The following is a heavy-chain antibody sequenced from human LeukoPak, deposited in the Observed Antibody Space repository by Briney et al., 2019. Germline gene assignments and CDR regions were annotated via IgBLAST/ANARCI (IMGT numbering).Heavy chain of an antibody. Sequence: GASVKLSCKVSGYTFTGYYVHWVRHAPGQGIEWMGWLNPNSGGTNNAQKSQGRVTMTRDTSISTAYIELSSLGYDDTAVYYCARIISYGGADGFDIWGQGTMVTVSS. CDR1: GYTFTGYY. V-gene: IGHV1-2*02. CDR2: LNPNSGGT. D-gene: IGHD5-18*01. J-gene: IGHJ3*02. CDR3: ARIISYGGADGFDI.